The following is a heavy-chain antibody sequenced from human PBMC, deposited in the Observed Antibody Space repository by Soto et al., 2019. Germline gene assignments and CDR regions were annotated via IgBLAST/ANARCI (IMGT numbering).Heavy chain of an antibody. Sequence: PGGSLRLSCAASGFTFSSYAMSWVRQAPGKGLEWVSAISGSGGSTYYADSVKGRFTISRDNSKNTLYLQMNSLRAEDTAVYYCAKDGSLYDYVWGSYRYSPNFDYWGQGTLVTVSS. J-gene: IGHJ4*02. CDR2: ISGSGGST. V-gene: IGHV3-23*01. D-gene: IGHD3-16*02. CDR3: AKDGSLYDYVWGSYRYSPNFDY. CDR1: GFTFSSYA.